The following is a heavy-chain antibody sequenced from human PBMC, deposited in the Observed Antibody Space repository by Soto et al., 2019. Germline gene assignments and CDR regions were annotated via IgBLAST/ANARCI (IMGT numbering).Heavy chain of an antibody. CDR2: ISSSSSTI. V-gene: IGHV3-48*01. J-gene: IGHJ5*02. CDR3: ARDLPPSTVTTTNT. D-gene: IGHD4-17*01. Sequence: PGGSLRLSCAASGFTFSSYSMNWVRQAPGKGLEWVSYISSSSSTIYYADSVKGRFTISRDNAKNSLYLQMNSLRAEDTAVYYCARDLPPSTVTTTNTWGQGTLVTVSS. CDR1: GFTFSSYS.